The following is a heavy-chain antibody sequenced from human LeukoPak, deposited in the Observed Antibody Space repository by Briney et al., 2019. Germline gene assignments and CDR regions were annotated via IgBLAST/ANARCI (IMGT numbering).Heavy chain of an antibody. Sequence: GGSLRLSCVASGFTFSNAWMNWVRQAPGKGLEWVAVISYDGSNKYYADSVKGRFTISRDNSKNTLYLQMNSLRAEDTAVYYCARDSVDSYALFDYWGQGTLVTVSS. V-gene: IGHV3-30-3*01. CDR3: ARDSVDSYALFDY. CDR1: GFTFSNAW. CDR2: ISYDGSNK. D-gene: IGHD5-18*01. J-gene: IGHJ4*02.